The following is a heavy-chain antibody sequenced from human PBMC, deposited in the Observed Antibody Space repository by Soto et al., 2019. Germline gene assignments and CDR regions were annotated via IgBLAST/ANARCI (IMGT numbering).Heavy chain of an antibody. Sequence: QVQLVQSGAEVKKPGASVKVSCKASGYTFSGYYMHWVRQAPGQGLEWMGWINPNSGGINYAQKFQGRVTLTRDRSISTAYMELSRLRSDDTAVYYCARGGALMYIVTSYGMDVWGQGTTVTVAS. V-gene: IGHV1-2*02. J-gene: IGHJ6*02. CDR1: GYTFSGYY. CDR3: ARGGALMYIVTSYGMDV. CDR2: INPNSGGI. D-gene: IGHD2-21*02.